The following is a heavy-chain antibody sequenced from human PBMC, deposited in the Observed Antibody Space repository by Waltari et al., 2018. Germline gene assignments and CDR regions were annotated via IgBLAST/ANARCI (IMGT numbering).Heavy chain of an antibody. CDR2: IKSRSAGGTK. CDR3: TTDRFD. CDR1: GFTFRNTW. Sequence: EVQLVESGGGLVMPGGSLRLSCAASGFTFRNTWMRWVRQAPGKGLGGVGRIKSRSAGGTKDYTSPVKGRFTISRDDSQNTLHLQMNSLKTEDTAVYYCTTDRFDWGQGILVTVSS. J-gene: IGHJ4*02. D-gene: IGHD3-16*01. V-gene: IGHV3-15*01.